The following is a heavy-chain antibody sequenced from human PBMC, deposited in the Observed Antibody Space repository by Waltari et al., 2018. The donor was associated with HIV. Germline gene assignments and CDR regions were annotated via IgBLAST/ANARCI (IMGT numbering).Heavy chain of an antibody. D-gene: IGHD2-2*01. Sequence: QVQLQESGPGLVKPSETLSLTCTVSGYSISSGYYWGWIRQPPGKGLEWIGSIYHSGSTYYNPSLKSRGTISVDTSKNQFSLKLSSVTAADTAVYYCARDSYIVVVPAAPYYYYYGMDVWGQGTTVTVSS. CDR2: IYHSGST. J-gene: IGHJ6*02. V-gene: IGHV4-38-2*02. CDR1: GYSISSGYY. CDR3: ARDSYIVVVPAAPYYYYYGMDV.